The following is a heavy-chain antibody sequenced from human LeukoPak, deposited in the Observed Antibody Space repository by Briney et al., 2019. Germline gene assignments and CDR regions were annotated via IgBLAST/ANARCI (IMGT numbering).Heavy chain of an antibody. CDR3: ARSAAPLKGVVVAATLNYYYYYGMDV. J-gene: IGHJ6*02. CDR1: GYTFTSYG. Sequence: ASVKVSCKASGYTFTSYGISWVRQAPGQGLEWMGWISAYNGNTNYAQKLQGRVTMTTDTSTSTAYMELRSLRSDDTAVYYCARSAAPLKGVVVAATLNYYYYYGMDVWGQGTTVTVSS. D-gene: IGHD2-15*01. V-gene: IGHV1-18*01. CDR2: ISAYNGNT.